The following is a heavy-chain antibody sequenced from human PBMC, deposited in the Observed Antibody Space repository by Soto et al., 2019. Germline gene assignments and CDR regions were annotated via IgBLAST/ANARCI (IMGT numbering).Heavy chain of an antibody. Sequence: EVQLVESGGGLVQPGGSLRLSCAASGFTFSSYWMHWVRQAPGKGLVWVSRINSDGSSTSYADSVKGRFTISRDNAKNTLYLQMNSLRAEDTAVYYCARGFHYDFWSGSINWFDPWGQGTLVTVSS. CDR3: ARGFHYDFWSGSINWFDP. CDR1: GFTFSSYW. J-gene: IGHJ5*02. CDR2: INSDGSST. D-gene: IGHD3-3*01. V-gene: IGHV3-74*01.